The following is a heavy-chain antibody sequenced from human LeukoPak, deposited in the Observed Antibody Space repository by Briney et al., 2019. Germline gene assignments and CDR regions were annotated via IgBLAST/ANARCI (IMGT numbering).Heavy chain of an antibody. D-gene: IGHD6-13*01. V-gene: IGHV1-2*02. CDR2: NNLNTGNT. Sequence: GASVKVSCKASGYTFTGHYMHWVRQAPGRGLEWMGWNNLNTGNTNYAQKFQGRVTMTRDTSISTAYMELSSLRSDDTAVYHCARGQLLHYYYGMDVWGRGTTVTVSS. CDR1: GYTFTGHY. CDR3: ARGQLLHYYYGMDV. J-gene: IGHJ6*02.